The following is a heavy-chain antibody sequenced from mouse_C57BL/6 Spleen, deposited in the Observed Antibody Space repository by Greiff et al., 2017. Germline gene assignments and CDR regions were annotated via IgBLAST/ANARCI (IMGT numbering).Heavy chain of an antibody. CDR3: AREGNTHFDY. J-gene: IGHJ2*01. CDR1: GFTFSDYY. Sequence: EVMLVESEGGLVQPGSSMKLSCTASGFTFSDYYMAWVRQVPEKGLEWVANINYDGSSTYYLDSLKSRFIISRDNAKNILYLQMSSLKSEDTSTYYCAREGNTHFDYWGQGTTLTVSS. V-gene: IGHV5-16*01. CDR2: INYDGSST.